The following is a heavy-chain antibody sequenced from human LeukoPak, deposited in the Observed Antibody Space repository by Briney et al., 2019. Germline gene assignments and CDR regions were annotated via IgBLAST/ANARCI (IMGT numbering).Heavy chain of an antibody. J-gene: IGHJ4*02. V-gene: IGHV3-23*01. CDR3: AKGKGDY. Sequence: GGSLRLSCAASGFTFSSYAMSWVRQTPEKGLEWVSAIGGSGGSTYYADSVRGRFTISRDDSKNTLYLQMNSLRAEDTAVYYCAKGKGDYWGQGTLVTVSS. CDR1: GFTFSSYA. CDR2: IGGSGGST.